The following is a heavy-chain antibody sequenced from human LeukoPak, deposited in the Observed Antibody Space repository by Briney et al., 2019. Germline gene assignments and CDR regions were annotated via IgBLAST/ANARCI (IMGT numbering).Heavy chain of an antibody. CDR3: ARSRGVVVASPSAGYYMDV. D-gene: IGHD2-21*01. J-gene: IGHJ6*03. V-gene: IGHV1-69*13. CDR1: GGTFSSYA. Sequence: ASVKVSCKASGGTFSSYAISWVRQAPGQGLEWMGGIIPIFGTANYAQKFQGRVTITADESTSTAYMELSSLRSEDTAVYYCARSRGVVVASPSAGYYMDVWGKGTTVTVSS. CDR2: IIPIFGTA.